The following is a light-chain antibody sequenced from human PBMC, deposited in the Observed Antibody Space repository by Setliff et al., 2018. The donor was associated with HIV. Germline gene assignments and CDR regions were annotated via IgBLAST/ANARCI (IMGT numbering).Light chain of an antibody. CDR1: SRDIGAYNY. J-gene: IGLJ1*01. CDR2: DVR. Sequence: QSALTQPASVSGSPGQSITISCTGTSRDIGAYNYVSWYQQPPGKAPKVMSYDVRKRPSGVSNRFSGSKSGNTASLTISGLQAEDEAAYYCSSYVNINTLVFGTGTKVTVL. CDR3: SSYVNINTLV. V-gene: IGLV2-14*03.